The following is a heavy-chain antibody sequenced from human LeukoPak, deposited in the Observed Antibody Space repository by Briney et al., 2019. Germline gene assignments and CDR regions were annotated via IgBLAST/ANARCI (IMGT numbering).Heavy chain of an antibody. J-gene: IGHJ4*02. V-gene: IGHV3-15*01. CDR1: GFTFSHAW. Sequence: GGSLRLSCAASGFTFSHAWMSWVRQAPGRGLEWVGRIKSKTDGGTTDYAAPVKGRFTISRDDSKNTLYLQMNSLKTEDTAVYYCTVVNYGSGSYPLGYWGQGTLVTVSS. CDR2: IKSKTDGGTT. CDR3: TVVNYGSGSYPLGY. D-gene: IGHD3-10*01.